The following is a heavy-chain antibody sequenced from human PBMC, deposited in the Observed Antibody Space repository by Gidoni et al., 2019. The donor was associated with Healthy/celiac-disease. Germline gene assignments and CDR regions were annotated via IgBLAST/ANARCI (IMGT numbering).Heavy chain of an antibody. D-gene: IGHD3-10*01. CDR2: IYPGDSDT. CDR1: GYSFTSYW. V-gene: IGHV5-51*01. J-gene: IGHJ5*02. Sequence: EVQLVQSGAEVKTPGESLKISCTGSGYSFTSYWIGWVRQMPGKGLAWMGIIYPGDSDTRYSPSFQGQVTISADKSISTADLQWSSLKASDTAMYYGARAPPRPPGAGVTPWGWFDPWGQGTLVTVSS. CDR3: ARAPPRPPGAGVTPWGWFDP.